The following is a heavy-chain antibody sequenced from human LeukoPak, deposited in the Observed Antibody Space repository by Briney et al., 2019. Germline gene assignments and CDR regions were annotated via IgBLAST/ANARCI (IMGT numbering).Heavy chain of an antibody. V-gene: IGHV3-48*01. CDR1: GFTFSSYS. CDR2: IDARSGIT. Sequence: GGSLRLSCAASGFTFSSYSMNWVRQAPGKGPEWVSYIDARSGITYYADSVQGRFTISRDDARESVFLQMDGLRVDDTAVYYCARTYDFGRGPPGDAFDNWGPGTWVIVSA. CDR3: ARTYDFGRGPPGDAFDN. D-gene: IGHD3-3*01. J-gene: IGHJ3*02.